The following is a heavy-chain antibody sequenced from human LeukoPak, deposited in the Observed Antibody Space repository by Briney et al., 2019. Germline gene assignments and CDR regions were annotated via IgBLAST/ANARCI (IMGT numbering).Heavy chain of an antibody. D-gene: IGHD2-15*01. CDR3: ARASYCSGGICYYYY. V-gene: IGHV3-23*01. Sequence: GGSLRLSCAASGFTFNSYTMSWVRQAPGKGLEWVSTISGGGSSTYYADSVKGRFTISRDNSKNTLYLQVNSLRAEDTAVYYCARASYCSGGICYYYYWGQGTLSPSPQ. J-gene: IGHJ4*02. CDR1: GFTFNSYT. CDR2: ISGGGSST.